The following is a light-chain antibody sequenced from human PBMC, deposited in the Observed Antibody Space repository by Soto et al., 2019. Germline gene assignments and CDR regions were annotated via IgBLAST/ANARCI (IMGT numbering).Light chain of an antibody. Sequence: QSALTQPASVSGSPGQSITISCTGTSGDIGGYNYVSWYQQHPGKAPKLMIYDVSDRPSGVSNRFSGSKSGNTASLTISGLRAEDEADYYCRSYTTSNTLLFGGGTQLTVL. CDR1: SGDIGGYNY. V-gene: IGLV2-14*01. CDR3: RSYTTSNTLL. J-gene: IGLJ2*01. CDR2: DVS.